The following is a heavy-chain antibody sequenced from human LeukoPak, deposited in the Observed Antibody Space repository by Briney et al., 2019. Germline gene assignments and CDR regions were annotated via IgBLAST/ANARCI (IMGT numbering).Heavy chain of an antibody. D-gene: IGHD4-23*01. V-gene: IGHV3-74*01. CDR1: GFTFSSYW. J-gene: IGHJ6*02. CDR2: INSDGSTT. Sequence: GGSLRLSCAASGFTFSSYWMHWVRHAPGKGLLWVSRINSDGSTTRYADSVKGRFTISRDNAKNTLYLQMNSLKAEDSAVYYCASTVVTPSGMNVWGQGTTVTVSS. CDR3: ASTVVTPSGMNV.